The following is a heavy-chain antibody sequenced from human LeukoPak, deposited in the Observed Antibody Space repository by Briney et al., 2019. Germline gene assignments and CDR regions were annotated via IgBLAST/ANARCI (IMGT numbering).Heavy chain of an antibody. J-gene: IGHJ6*03. CDR2: IYTSGST. CDR1: GGSISSYF. D-gene: IGHD4-23*01. V-gene: IGHV4-4*07. CDR3: ARDLNSHYYYYMDV. Sequence: SETLSLTCTVSGGSISSYFWSWIRQPAGKALEWIGRIYTSGSTNYNPSLKSRLTMSVHTSKNQFSLKLSSVTAADTAVYYCARDLNSHYYYYMDVWGKGTTVTVSS.